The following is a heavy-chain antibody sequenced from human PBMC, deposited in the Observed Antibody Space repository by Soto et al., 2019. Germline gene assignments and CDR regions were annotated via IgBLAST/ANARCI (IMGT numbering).Heavy chain of an antibody. Sequence: PSETLSLTCGLSGAAFSDYTWSWVRQAPGGGLHWIGEVNRGGRTKYSPSLERRLTISVDPSRNQVSLELRSVTAADTAIYYCARLMADTVWGSYRYLDLWGQGTLVTVSS. CDR1: GAAFSDYT. V-gene: IGHV4-34*01. CDR2: VNRGGRT. CDR3: ARLMADTVWGSYRYLDL. J-gene: IGHJ5*02. D-gene: IGHD3-16*02.